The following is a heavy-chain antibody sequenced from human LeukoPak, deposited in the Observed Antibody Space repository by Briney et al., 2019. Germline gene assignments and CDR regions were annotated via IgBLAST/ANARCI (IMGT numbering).Heavy chain of an antibody. J-gene: IGHJ4*02. CDR2: ISYDGSNK. CDR1: GFTFSSYA. D-gene: IGHD3-10*01. Sequence: GGSLRLSCAASGFTFSSYAMHWVRQAPGKGLEWVAVISYDGSNKYYADSVKGRFTISRDNPKNTLYLQMNSLRAEDTAVYYCARVGGDYWGQGTLVTVSS. CDR3: ARVGGDY. V-gene: IGHV3-30-3*01.